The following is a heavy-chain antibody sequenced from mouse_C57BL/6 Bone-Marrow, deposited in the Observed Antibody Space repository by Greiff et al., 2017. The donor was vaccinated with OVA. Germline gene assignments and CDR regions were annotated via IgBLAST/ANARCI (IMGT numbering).Heavy chain of an antibody. J-gene: IGHJ2*01. CDR1: GYAFTNYL. Sequence: QVQLQQSGAELVRPGTSVKVSCKASGYAFTNYLIEWVKQRPGQGLEWIGVINPGSGGTNYNEKFKGKATLTADKSSSTAYMQLSSLTSEDSAVYFCARWRSLYYFDYWGQGTTLTVSS. V-gene: IGHV1-54*01. D-gene: IGHD6-2*01. CDR3: ARWRSLYYFDY. CDR2: INPGSGGT.